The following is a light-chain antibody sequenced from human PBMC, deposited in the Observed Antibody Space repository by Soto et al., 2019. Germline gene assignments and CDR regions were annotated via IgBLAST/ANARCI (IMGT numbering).Light chain of an antibody. CDR3: QQYENLPT. J-gene: IGKJ5*01. CDR2: DAS. Sequence: IQMTQSPSTLSASVGDRVTITCRASQSINNYLNWYQQKPGRAPKLLIYDASNLEAGVPSRFRGSGSGTDFTFTISRLQPEDIATYYCQQYENLPTFGQGTRLEIK. CDR1: QSINNY. V-gene: IGKV1-33*01.